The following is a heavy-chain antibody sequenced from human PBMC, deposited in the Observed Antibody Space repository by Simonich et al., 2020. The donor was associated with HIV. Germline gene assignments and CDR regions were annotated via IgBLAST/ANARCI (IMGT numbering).Heavy chain of an antibody. CDR3: ARSGGSSSDAFDI. D-gene: IGHD6-6*01. J-gene: IGHJ3*02. V-gene: IGHV3-74*01. Sequence: EGQLVESGGGLVQPGGSLRLSCAASGFTFSGYWMHWVRQAPGKGLVWVSRINSDGSSTSYADSVEGRFTISRDNAKNTLYLQMNSLRAEDTAVYYCARSGGSSSDAFDIWGQGTMVTVSS. CDR2: INSDGSST. CDR1: GFTFSGYW.